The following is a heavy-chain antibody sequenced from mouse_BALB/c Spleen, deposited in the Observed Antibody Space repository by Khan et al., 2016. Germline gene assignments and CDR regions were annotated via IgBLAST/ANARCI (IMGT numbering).Heavy chain of an antibody. Sequence: QIQLVQSGPELKKPGETVKISCKASGYTFTNYGMNWVKQAPGKGLKWMGWMNTYTGEPTYADDFKGRFAFSLKTSARTAYLQINNLKNEDTATYFCASDYDDDGDWYFDVWGAGTTVTVSS. CDR3: ASDYDDDGDWYFDV. CDR1: GYTFTNYG. J-gene: IGHJ1*01. V-gene: IGHV9-3-1*01. D-gene: IGHD2-4*01. CDR2: MNTYTGEP.